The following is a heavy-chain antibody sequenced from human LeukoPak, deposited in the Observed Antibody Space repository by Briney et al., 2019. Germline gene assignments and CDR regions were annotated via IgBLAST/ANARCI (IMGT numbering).Heavy chain of an antibody. CDR1: GGSISSSSYY. CDR3: ARRGGYGDYAIYFDY. Sequence: SETLSLTCTVSGGSISSSSYYWGWIRQPPGKGLEWIGSIYYSGSTYYNPSLKSRVTISVDTSKNQFSLKLSSVTAADTAVYYCARRGGYGDYAIYFDYWGQGTLVTVSS. CDR2: IYYSGST. V-gene: IGHV4-39*01. J-gene: IGHJ4*02. D-gene: IGHD4-17*01.